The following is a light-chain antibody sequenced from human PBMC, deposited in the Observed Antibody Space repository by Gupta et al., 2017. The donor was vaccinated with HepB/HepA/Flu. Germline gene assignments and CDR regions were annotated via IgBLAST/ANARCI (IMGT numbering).Light chain of an antibody. Sequence: SVLTQPPSVSEAPRQRVTISCSGSSSNIGNNAVNWYQQLPGEAPKPPIYYDDLRRSGVPDRFSGSKSGTSASVAISGLQAEDEADYYCAAGDDSRNGEVFGGGTKLTVL. CDR1: SSNIGNNA. J-gene: IGLJ2*01. CDR3: AAGDDSRNGEV. V-gene: IGLV1-36*01. CDR2: YDD.